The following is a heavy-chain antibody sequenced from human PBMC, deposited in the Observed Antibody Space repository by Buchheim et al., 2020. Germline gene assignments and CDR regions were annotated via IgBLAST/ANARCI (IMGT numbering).Heavy chain of an antibody. V-gene: IGHV3-33*01. D-gene: IGHD6-19*01. Sequence: QVQLVESGGGVVQPGRSLRLSCAASGFTFSSYGMHWDRQAPGKGLGWVAVIWDDGSNKYYADSVKGRFTISRDNSKNTLYLQMNSLRAEETAVYYCARDQWSAVAGPNPLYNWFDPWGQGTL. CDR3: ARDQWSAVAGPNPLYNWFDP. CDR1: GFTFSSYG. CDR2: IWDDGSNK. J-gene: IGHJ5*02.